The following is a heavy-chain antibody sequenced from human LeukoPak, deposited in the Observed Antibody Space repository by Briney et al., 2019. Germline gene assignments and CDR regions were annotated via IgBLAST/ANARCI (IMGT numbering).Heavy chain of an antibody. D-gene: IGHD4-17*01. J-gene: IGHJ4*02. CDR2: IYYSGST. Sequence: SETLSLTCTVSGGSITNYYWSWIRQPPGKGLEWIGYIYYSGSTKYNPSLKSRVTISVDASKNQFSLKLSSVTAADTAVYYCARSGSYGVNYFDNWGQGTLVTVSS. CDR1: GGSITNYY. V-gene: IGHV4-59*12. CDR3: ARSGSYGVNYFDN.